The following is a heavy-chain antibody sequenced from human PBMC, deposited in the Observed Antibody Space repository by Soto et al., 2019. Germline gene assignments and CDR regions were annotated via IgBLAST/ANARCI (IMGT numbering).Heavy chain of an antibody. V-gene: IGHV5-10-1*01. D-gene: IGHD2-15*01. J-gene: IGHJ6*02. CDR1: GYSLATYW. CDR3: ARLGDCSGGSCFIRYYYHGRDV. Sequence: GESLKISCKSSGYSLATYWITWVRQMPGKGLEWMGRIDPSDSYINYSPSFQGRVTISADKSLNTAYLQWSSLEASDTAMYYCARLGDCSGGSCFIRYYYHGRDVWGQGTTVTVSS. CDR2: IDPSDSYI.